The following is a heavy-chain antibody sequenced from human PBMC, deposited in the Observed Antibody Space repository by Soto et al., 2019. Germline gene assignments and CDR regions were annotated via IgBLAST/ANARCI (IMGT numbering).Heavy chain of an antibody. CDR2: ISSSSSYI. V-gene: IGHV3-21*01. Sequence: GGSLRLSCAASGFTFSSYSMNWVRQAPGKGLEWVSSISSSSSYIYYADSVKGRFTISRDNAKNSLYLQMNSLRAEDTAVYYCARLEERGYSWGGVVGWFDPGGQGTLVTV. CDR3: ARLEERGYSWGGVVGWFDP. J-gene: IGHJ5*02. D-gene: IGHD5-18*01. CDR1: GFTFSSYS.